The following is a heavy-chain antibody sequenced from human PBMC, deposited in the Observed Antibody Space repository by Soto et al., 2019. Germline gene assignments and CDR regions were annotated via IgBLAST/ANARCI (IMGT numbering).Heavy chain of an antibody. CDR1: GGSVSVYY. V-gene: IGHV4-59*02. CDR3: ARGVGSSPPQY. CDR2: IYASGSP. J-gene: IGHJ4*02. Sequence: PSETLSLTCTISGGSVSVYYWSWIRQSTGQGLEWIGYIYASGSPYYNPSLRSRVTISADTSKNQISLKLTSPTAADTAVSSCARGVGSSPPQYWGRGTLVTVSS. D-gene: IGHD1-26*01.